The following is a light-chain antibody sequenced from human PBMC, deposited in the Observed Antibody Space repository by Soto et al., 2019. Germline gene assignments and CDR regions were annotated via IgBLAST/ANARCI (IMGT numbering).Light chain of an antibody. CDR3: SSHTTSNTEV. V-gene: IGLV2-14*03. CDR1: SSDVGAYDF. CDR2: EVS. J-gene: IGLJ1*01. Sequence: QSVLTQPASVSGSPGQSIAISCTGTSSDVGAYDFVSWYQQHPDKAPKLLIYEVSNRPSGVSDRFSGSKSVNTATLTISGLQAEDEADYYCSSHTTSNTEVFGTGTKVTVL.